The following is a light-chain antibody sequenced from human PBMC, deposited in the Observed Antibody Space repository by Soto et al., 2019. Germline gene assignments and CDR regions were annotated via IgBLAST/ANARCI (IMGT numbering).Light chain of an antibody. CDR2: DAS. Sequence: DIQMTQSPSTLSASVGDRVTITCRASQSISSWLAWYQQKPGKAPTLLIYDASSLESGVPSRFSGSGSGTEFALTISSLQPDDFATYYCQQYNSYPYTFGQGTKLDIK. CDR1: QSISSW. V-gene: IGKV1-5*01. CDR3: QQYNSYPYT. J-gene: IGKJ2*01.